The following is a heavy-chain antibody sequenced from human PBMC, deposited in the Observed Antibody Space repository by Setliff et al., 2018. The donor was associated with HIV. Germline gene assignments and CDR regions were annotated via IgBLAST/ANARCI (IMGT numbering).Heavy chain of an antibody. CDR2: FSHSGTT. J-gene: IGHJ6*03. V-gene: IGHV4-38-2*02. CDR1: GHSISDGSC. CDR3: ARQSGHRYGTYYYFYYVDV. D-gene: IGHD5-18*01. Sequence: SETLSLTCTVSGHSISDGSCWGWIRQTPGKGLEWIGTFSHSGTTYYNPSLESRVTISVHTSQNQFSLKLNSVTAADTAVYYCARQSGHRYGTYYYFYYVDVWGKGTTVTVSS.